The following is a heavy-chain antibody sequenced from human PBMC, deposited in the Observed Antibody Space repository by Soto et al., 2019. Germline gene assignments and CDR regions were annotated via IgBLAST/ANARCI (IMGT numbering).Heavy chain of an antibody. Sequence: EVQLVESGGGSVQPGGSLRLFCAASGFTFSSYSMNWVRQAPGKGLEWVSYITSSSRTIYYADSVKGRFTISRDNAKYSLYLQMNRRRDEDTAVYYCASLGVVAAGDWGQGTVVTVSS. D-gene: IGHD2-15*01. V-gene: IGHV3-48*02. CDR3: ASLGVVAAGD. CDR1: GFTFSSYS. CDR2: ITSSSRTI. J-gene: IGHJ4*02.